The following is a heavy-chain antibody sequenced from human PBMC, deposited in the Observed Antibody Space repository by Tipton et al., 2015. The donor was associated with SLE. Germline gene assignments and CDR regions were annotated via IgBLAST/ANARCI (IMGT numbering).Heavy chain of an antibody. Sequence: SLSLSCAASGFTFSSYGMHWVRQAPGKGLEWVAFIRYDGSNKYYADSVKGRFTISRDNSKNTLYLQMNSLRAEDTAVYYCAKDCSSTSCSGAFDIWGQGTMVTVSS. CDR3: AKDCSSTSCSGAFDI. V-gene: IGHV3-30*02. D-gene: IGHD2-2*01. CDR2: IRYDGSNK. CDR1: GFTFSSYG. J-gene: IGHJ3*02.